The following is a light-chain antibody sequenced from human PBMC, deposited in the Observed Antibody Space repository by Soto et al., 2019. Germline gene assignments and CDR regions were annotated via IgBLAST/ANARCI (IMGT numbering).Light chain of an antibody. CDR2: AAS. J-gene: IGKJ4*01. CDR1: QGISSY. V-gene: IGKV1-9*01. CDR3: QQLNSYPPGLT. Sequence: DIQLTQSPSFLSASVGDRVTITCRASQGISSYLAWYQQKPGKAPKLLIYAASTLQSGVPSRFSGSESGTEFTLTISSLQPEDFATYYCQQLNSYPPGLTFGGGTKVEIK.